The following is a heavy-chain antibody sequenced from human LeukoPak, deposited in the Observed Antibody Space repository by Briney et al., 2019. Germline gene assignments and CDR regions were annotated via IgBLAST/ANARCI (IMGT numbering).Heavy chain of an antibody. CDR1: GGSISSSSYY. J-gene: IGHJ4*02. CDR2: IYYSGST. V-gene: IGHV4-39*07. CDR3: ARGIYSYGLYFDY. Sequence: PSETLSLTCTVSGGSISSSSYYWGWIRQPPGKGLEWIGSIYYSGSTHYNPSLKSRVSISVDTSKNQFSLKLSPVTAADTAVYYCARGIYSYGLYFDYWGQGTLVTVSS. D-gene: IGHD5-18*01.